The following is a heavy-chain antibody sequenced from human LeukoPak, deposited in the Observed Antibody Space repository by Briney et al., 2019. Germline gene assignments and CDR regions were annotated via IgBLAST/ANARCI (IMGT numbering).Heavy chain of an antibody. V-gene: IGHV4-34*01. CDR3: ARGRSRYCSGGSCYSGYFDY. Sequence: PSETLSLTCAVYGGSFSGYYWSWIRQPPGKGLEWIGEINHSGSTNYNPSLKSRVTISVDTSKNQFSLKLSSVTAADTAVYYCARGRSRYCSGGSCYSGYFDYWGQGTLVTVSS. D-gene: IGHD2-15*01. J-gene: IGHJ4*02. CDR1: GGSFSGYY. CDR2: INHSGST.